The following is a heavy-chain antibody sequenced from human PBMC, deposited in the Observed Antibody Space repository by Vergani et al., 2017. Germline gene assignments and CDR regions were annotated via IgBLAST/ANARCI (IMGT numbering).Heavy chain of an antibody. V-gene: IGHV3-21*06. CDR1: GFTFSDFS. D-gene: IGHD2-8*01. J-gene: IGHJ6*02. Sequence: EVQLVESGGGLVKPGGSLRLSCAASGFTFSDFSMSWVRQAPGKGLEWVAFIGSSGPYINYADSVKGRFIISRDNTNNSLFLQLRSLRAEDAAVYYCARDCTSGGCPDNYGRDVWGQGATVTVSS. CDR2: IGSSGPYI. CDR3: ARDCTSGGCPDNYGRDV.